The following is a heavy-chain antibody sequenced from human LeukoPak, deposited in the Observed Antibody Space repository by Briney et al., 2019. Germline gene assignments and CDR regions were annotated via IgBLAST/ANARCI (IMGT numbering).Heavy chain of an antibody. V-gene: IGHV3-23*01. CDR1: GFTFSNYA. D-gene: IGHD3-10*01. CDR3: AKQVGYYYDSWSSILDY. J-gene: IGHJ4*02. CDR2: ISGGGSKT. Sequence: GGSLRLSCAASGFTFSNYAMSWVRQAPGRGLEWVSAISGGGSKTHYADSVKGRFTISRDNSKNTLYLEMNSLRAEDTAVHYCAKQVGYYYDSWSSILDYWGQGTLVTVSS.